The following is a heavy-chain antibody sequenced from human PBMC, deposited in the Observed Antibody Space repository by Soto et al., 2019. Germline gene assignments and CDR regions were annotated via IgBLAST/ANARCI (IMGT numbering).Heavy chain of an antibody. CDR1: GFSLSNSGVG. CDR2: IYGDNDK. V-gene: IGHV2-5*02. Sequence: QITLKESGPSPVKPTQTLTVTCTFSGFSLSNSGVGVAWIRQPPGKALEWLALIYGDNDKRYSPSLKTRLSMIKDPSENHVVLTMTNTAPVETATYYGAPCPLHDYVDYDAGTSHVFDSWCQGTLVTVSS. D-gene: IGHD4-17*01. CDR3: APCPLHDYVDYDAGTSHVFDS. J-gene: IGHJ4*02.